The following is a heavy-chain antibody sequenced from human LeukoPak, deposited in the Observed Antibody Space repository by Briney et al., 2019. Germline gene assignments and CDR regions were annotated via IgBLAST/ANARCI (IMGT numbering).Heavy chain of an antibody. D-gene: IGHD1-20*01. CDR1: GGSISSHY. Sequence: SETLSLTCTVSGGSISSHYWSWVRQPPGKGLEWIGSIYYSGSTNYNTSPKSGVTISVDTSKNQFSLKLSSVTAADTDVYYCARHSGSNCNDVLDAFDIWGQGTMVTVSS. CDR3: ARHSGSNCNDVLDAFDI. J-gene: IGHJ3*02. CDR2: IYYSGST. V-gene: IGHV4-59*08.